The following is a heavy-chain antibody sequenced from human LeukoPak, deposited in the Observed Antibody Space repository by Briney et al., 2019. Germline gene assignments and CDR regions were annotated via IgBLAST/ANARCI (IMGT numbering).Heavy chain of an antibody. CDR2: IRYDGSNK. V-gene: IGHV3-30*02. D-gene: IGHD2-8*01. CDR3: AKADIVLMVYASTVGSFDY. J-gene: IGHJ4*02. CDR1: GFTFSSYG. Sequence: GGSLRLSCAASGFTFSSYGMHWVCQAPGKGLEWVAFIRYDGSNKYYADSVKGRFTISRDNSKNTLYLQMNSLRAEDTAVYYCAKADIVLMVYASTVGSFDYWGQGTLVTVSS.